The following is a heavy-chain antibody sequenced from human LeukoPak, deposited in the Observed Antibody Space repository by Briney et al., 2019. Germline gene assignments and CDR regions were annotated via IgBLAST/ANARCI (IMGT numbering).Heavy chain of an antibody. CDR2: ISGSGGST. Sequence: GGSLRLSCAASGFTFSSYAMSWVRQAPGKGLEWVSAISGSGGSTYYADSVKGRFTISRDNSKNTLYLQMNSLRAEDTAVYYCAKGGDYVWGSYRPPQDAFDIWGQGTMVTVSS. CDR1: GFTFSSYA. V-gene: IGHV3-23*01. J-gene: IGHJ3*02. CDR3: AKGGDYVWGSYRPPQDAFDI. D-gene: IGHD3-16*02.